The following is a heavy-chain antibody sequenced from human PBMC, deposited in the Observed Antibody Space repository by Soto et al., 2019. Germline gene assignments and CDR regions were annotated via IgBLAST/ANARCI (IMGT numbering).Heavy chain of an antibody. Sequence: PGGSLRLSCAASGFTFSSYAMHWVRQAPGKGLEWVAVISYDGSNKYYADSVKGRFTISRDNSKNTLYLQMNSLRAEDTAVYYCARDSFAATPYYYGMDVWGQGTTVTVSS. CDR2: ISYDGSNK. CDR3: ARDSFAATPYYYGMDV. J-gene: IGHJ6*02. V-gene: IGHV3-30-3*01. CDR1: GFTFSSYA. D-gene: IGHD2-15*01.